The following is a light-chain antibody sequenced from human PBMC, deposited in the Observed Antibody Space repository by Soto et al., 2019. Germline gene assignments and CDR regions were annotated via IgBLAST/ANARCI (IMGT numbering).Light chain of an antibody. CDR1: QSISSW. J-gene: IGKJ1*01. Sequence: DIQMTQSPSTLSATAGDRVTITCRASQSISSWLDWYQHKPGKAPKLLIYDASNLDSGVPSRFSGSGSGTEFSLTISNLQPDDCATYYCQQYENYWTFGQGTRVDIK. CDR2: DAS. CDR3: QQYENYWT. V-gene: IGKV1-5*01.